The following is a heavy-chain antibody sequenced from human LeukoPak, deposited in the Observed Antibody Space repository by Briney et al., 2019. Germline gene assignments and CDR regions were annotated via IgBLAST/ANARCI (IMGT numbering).Heavy chain of an antibody. V-gene: IGHV3-23*01. CDR2: ISGSGGST. Sequence: GGSLRLSCAASGFTFSSYAVSWVRQAPGKGLEWVSAISGSGGSTYYAGSVKGRFTISRDNSKNTLYLQMNSLRAEDTAVYYCARAGVRHYYDSSGYYLDFDFWGQGTLVTVSS. CDR1: GFTFSSYA. CDR3: ARAGVRHYYDSSGYYLDFDF. D-gene: IGHD3-22*01. J-gene: IGHJ4*02.